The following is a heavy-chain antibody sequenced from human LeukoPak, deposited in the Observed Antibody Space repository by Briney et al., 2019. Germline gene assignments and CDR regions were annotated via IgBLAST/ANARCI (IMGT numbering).Heavy chain of an antibody. J-gene: IGHJ4*02. CDR2: ISAYNGNT. V-gene: IGHV1-18*01. D-gene: IGHD1-26*01. CDR3: ARSSVSGSYSV. Sequence: ASVKVSCRASGGTFSSYAISWVRQAPGQGLEWMGWISAYNGNTNYAQKLQGRVTMTTDTSTSTAYMELRSLRSDDTAVYYCARSSVSGSYSVWGQGTLVTVSS. CDR1: GGTFSSYA.